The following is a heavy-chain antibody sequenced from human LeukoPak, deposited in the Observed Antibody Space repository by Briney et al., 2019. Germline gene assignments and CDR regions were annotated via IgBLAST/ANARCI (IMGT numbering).Heavy chain of an antibody. V-gene: IGHV3-21*04. CDR2: ISSSSSYI. J-gene: IGHJ3*02. D-gene: IGHD3-9*01. Sequence: GGSLRLSCAASGFTFSSYSMNWVRQAPGKGLEWVSSISSSSSYIYYADSVKGRFTISRDNAKNSLYLQMNSLRAEDTAVYYCARATETTYYDILTGYYLDAFDIWGQGTMVTVSS. CDR3: ARATETTYYDILTGYYLDAFDI. CDR1: GFTFSSYS.